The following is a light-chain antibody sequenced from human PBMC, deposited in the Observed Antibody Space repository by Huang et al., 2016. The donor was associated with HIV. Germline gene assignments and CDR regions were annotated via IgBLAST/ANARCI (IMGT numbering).Light chain of an antibody. CDR1: QSFSSN. CDR2: GAS. CDR3: QQLNT. V-gene: IGKV3-15*01. Sequence: IVMTQSPATLSVSPGERATLSCRASQSFSSNLAWYQQKPGQAPRLLIYGASTRATGIPARFSGSGSGTEFTLTINSLQSEDFAVYYCQQLNTFGPGTKVDIK. J-gene: IGKJ3*01.